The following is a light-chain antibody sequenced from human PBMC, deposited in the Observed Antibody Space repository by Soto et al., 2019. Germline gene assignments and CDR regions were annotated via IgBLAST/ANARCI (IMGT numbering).Light chain of an antibody. J-gene: IGKJ4*01. Sequence: EVVLTQSPGTLSLSPGERATLSCRASQSVAKNYLAWYQQKPGQTHRLLIYDASSRATGIPDRFSGSGSGTYFNLTISSLEPEDFAVFYCHQYAYSPLTFGGGTKVEIK. CDR2: DAS. CDR3: HQYAYSPLT. CDR1: QSVAKNY. V-gene: IGKV3-20*01.